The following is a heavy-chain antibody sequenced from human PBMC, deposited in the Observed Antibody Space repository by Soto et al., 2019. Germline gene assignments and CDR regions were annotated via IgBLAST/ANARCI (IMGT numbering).Heavy chain of an antibody. D-gene: IGHD6-6*01. J-gene: IGHJ6*02. CDR2: ISSSSSYI. V-gene: IGHV3-21*01. CDR3: ARDLKGSSSSLYYYYGMDV. CDR1: GFTFSSYS. Sequence: GGSLRLSCAASGFTFSSYSMNWVRQAPGKGLEWASSISSSSSYIYYADSVKGRFTISRDNAKNSLYLQMNSLRAEDTAVYYCARDLKGSSSSLYYYYGMDVWGQGTTVTVYS.